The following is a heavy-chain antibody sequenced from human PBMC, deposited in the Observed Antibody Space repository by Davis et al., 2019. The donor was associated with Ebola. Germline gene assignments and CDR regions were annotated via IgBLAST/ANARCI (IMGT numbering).Heavy chain of an antibody. V-gene: IGHV4-4*07. D-gene: IGHD6-13*01. Sequence: SETLSLTCTVSGGSISSYYWSWIRQPAGKGLEWIGLIYTTGSTNYDPSLRSRLTMSVDTSKNQFSLNLTSVTAADTAVYYCARVLNPHTSSPMFDYWGQGTLVTVSS. J-gene: IGHJ4*02. CDR1: GGSISSYY. CDR2: IYTTGST. CDR3: ARVLNPHTSSPMFDY.